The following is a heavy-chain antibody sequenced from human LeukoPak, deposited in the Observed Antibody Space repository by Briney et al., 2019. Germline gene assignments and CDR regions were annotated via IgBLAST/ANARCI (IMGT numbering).Heavy chain of an antibody. CDR2: IGTAGDT. Sequence: GGSLRLSCAASGFTFSSYDMHWVRQATGKGLEWVSAIGTAGDTYYPGSVKGRFTISRENAKNSLYLQMNSLRAGDTAVYYCARGGHSSGWFDYWGQGTLVTVSS. D-gene: IGHD6-19*01. V-gene: IGHV3-13*01. CDR3: ARGGHSSGWFDY. J-gene: IGHJ4*02. CDR1: GFTFSSYD.